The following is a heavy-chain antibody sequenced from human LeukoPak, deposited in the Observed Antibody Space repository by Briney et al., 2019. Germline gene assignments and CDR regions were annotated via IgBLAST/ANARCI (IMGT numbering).Heavy chain of an antibody. J-gene: IGHJ4*02. Sequence: PGGSLRLSCAASGFTFSSYAMSWVRQAPGKGVEWVSAFSGSGGSTYYADSVKGRFTISRDNSKTTLYLQMNSLRAEDTAVYYCARTVATFLPYFDYWGQGTLVTVSS. CDR1: GFTFSSYA. CDR3: ARTVATFLPYFDY. D-gene: IGHD5-12*01. CDR2: FSGSGGST. V-gene: IGHV3-23*01.